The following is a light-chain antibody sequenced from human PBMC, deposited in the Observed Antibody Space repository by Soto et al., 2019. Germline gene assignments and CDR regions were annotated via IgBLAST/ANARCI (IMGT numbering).Light chain of an antibody. CDR1: QSLSRN. CDR3: QQYDKCPHT. Sequence: EMVMTQSPATLSVSPGERATLSCRASQSLSRNLAWYQQQPGQAPRLLIFYASTRATGIPARFSGSGSGTDFTLTISSLQSEDFAVYYCQQYDKCPHTFGQGTKLEIK. CDR2: YAS. V-gene: IGKV3-15*01. J-gene: IGKJ2*01.